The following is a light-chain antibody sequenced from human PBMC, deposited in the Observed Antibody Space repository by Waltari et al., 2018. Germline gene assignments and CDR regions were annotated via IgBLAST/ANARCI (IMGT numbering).Light chain of an antibody. V-gene: IGLV2-8*01. Sequence: QSALTQPPSASGSPGQSVTISCTGTSSAVGGYNYVSWYQQHPGKAPKLMIYEVSKRPSGVPDRLSGSKSGNTASLTVSGLQAEDEADYYCSSYAGSNNVVFGGGTKLTVL. CDR1: SSAVGGYNY. CDR3: SSYAGSNNVV. CDR2: EVS. J-gene: IGLJ2*01.